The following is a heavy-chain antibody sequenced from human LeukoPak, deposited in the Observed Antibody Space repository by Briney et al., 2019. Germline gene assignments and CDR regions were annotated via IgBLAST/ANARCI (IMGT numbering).Heavy chain of an antibody. Sequence: GGSLRLSCTASGFTFSDYYMNWIRQAPGKGLEWVSYTSNSGSTKSYADSVEGRFTISRDNAKNSLYLQMNSLRAEDTAVYYCARGFRVATIDWFDPWGQGTLVTVSS. V-gene: IGHV3-11*01. D-gene: IGHD5-12*01. J-gene: IGHJ5*02. CDR1: GFTFSDYY. CDR3: ARGFRVATIDWFDP. CDR2: TSNSGSTK.